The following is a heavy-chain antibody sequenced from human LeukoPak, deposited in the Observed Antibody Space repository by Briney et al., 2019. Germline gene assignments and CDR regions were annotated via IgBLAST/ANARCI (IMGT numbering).Heavy chain of an antibody. V-gene: IGHV1-2*02. CDR3: AREDYDSSGYYNWFDP. CDR1: GYTFTGYY. CDR2: INPNSGGT. Sequence: GASVKVSCKASGYTFTGYYMHWVRQAPGQGLEWMGWINPNSGGTNYAQKFQGRVTITRNTSISTAYMELSSLRSEDTAVYYCAREDYDSSGYYNWFDPWGQGTLVTVSS. D-gene: IGHD3-22*01. J-gene: IGHJ5*02.